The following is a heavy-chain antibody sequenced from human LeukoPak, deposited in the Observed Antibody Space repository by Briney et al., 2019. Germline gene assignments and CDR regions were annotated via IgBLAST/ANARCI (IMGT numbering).Heavy chain of an antibody. J-gene: IGHJ4*02. CDR3: ARPLRGAAAGPDFDY. V-gene: IGHV4-59*08. CDR1: GGSISSYY. Sequence: SETLSLTCTVSGGSISSYYWSWIRQPPGKGLEWIGYIYYSGSTYYNPSLKSRVTISVDTSKNQFSLKLSSVTAADTAVYYCARPLRGAAAGPDFDYWGQGTLVTVSS. D-gene: IGHD6-13*01. CDR2: IYYSGST.